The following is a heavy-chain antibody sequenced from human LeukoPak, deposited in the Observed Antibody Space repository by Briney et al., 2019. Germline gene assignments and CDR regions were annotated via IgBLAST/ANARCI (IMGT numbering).Heavy chain of an antibody. J-gene: IGHJ4*02. V-gene: IGHV3-74*01. D-gene: IGHD6-13*01. Sequence: GGSLRLSCVASGFTFSSYWMHWVRQAPGKGLVWVSRIDSDGSSTSYADSVKGRFTISRDNAKNTLYLQMNSLRAEDTAVYYCARDYSSSWSDYWGQGTLVTVSS. CDR2: IDSDGSST. CDR1: GFTFSSYW. CDR3: ARDYSSSWSDY.